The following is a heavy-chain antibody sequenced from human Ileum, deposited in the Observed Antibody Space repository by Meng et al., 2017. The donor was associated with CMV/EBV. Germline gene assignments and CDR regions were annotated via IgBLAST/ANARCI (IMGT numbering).Heavy chain of an antibody. CDR3: ARLFGYSYGAIDY. Sequence: QLQLQESGPGLVKPSETLSLTCTVSGGSIRSSSFYWGWIRQPPGKGLEWIGTIYYSGSTYYNPSLKSRVTISLDTSENQFSLMLSSVTAADTAVYYCARLFGYSYGAIDYWGQGTLVTVSS. CDR1: GGSIRSSSFY. D-gene: IGHD5-18*01. J-gene: IGHJ4*02. V-gene: IGHV4-39*01. CDR2: IYYSGST.